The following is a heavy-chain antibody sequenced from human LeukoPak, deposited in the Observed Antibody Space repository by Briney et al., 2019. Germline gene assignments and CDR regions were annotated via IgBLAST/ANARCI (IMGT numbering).Heavy chain of an antibody. Sequence: SEALSLTCSVPGRSISSGDYYWSWIRQSPGKGLEWIGYIYYNGNTYYNPFLKSRITMSLHTSKNQFSLKLSSVTAADTAVYYCASRDETGYWYFDLWGRGTLVTVSS. CDR2: IYYNGNT. V-gene: IGHV4-30-4*01. D-gene: IGHD5-24*01. CDR3: ASRDETGYWYFDL. CDR1: GRSISSGDYY. J-gene: IGHJ2*01.